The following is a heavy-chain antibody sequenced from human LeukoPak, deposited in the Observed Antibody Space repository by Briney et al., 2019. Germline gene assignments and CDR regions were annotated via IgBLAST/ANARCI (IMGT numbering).Heavy chain of an antibody. D-gene: IGHD3-9*01. CDR1: GFTFSSYA. Sequence: GGSLRLSCSAFGFTFSSYAMHWVRQAPGKGLECVSVISSNGDSTYYADPVKGRFTISRDNSKNTLFLQMSSLRVEDTAVYYCVKAPAHYDILTALDYWGQGTLVTVSS. V-gene: IGHV3-64D*06. CDR2: ISSNGDST. CDR3: VKAPAHYDILTALDY. J-gene: IGHJ4*02.